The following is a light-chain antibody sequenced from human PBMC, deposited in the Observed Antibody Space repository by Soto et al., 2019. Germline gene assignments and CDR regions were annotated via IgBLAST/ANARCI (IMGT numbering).Light chain of an antibody. V-gene: IGKV1-5*03. Sequence: DIQMTQSPSTLSASVGDRVTITCRASQSITDWLAWYQQKPGKAPKFLIYKASNLEGGVPSRFSGSGSETEFTLTISSVQPDDFAPYYCLYWDDYSWTFGNGTKVEIK. J-gene: IGKJ1*01. CDR1: QSITDW. CDR2: KAS. CDR3: LYWDDYSWT.